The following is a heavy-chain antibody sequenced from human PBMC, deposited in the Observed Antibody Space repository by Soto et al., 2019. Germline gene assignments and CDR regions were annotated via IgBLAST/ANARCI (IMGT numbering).Heavy chain of an antibody. CDR1: GGSISSGGYY. CDR3: ARGLIPVALDD. V-gene: IGHV4-31*03. CDR2: IYYSGST. J-gene: IGHJ4*02. Sequence: SETLSLTCTVSGGSISSGGYYWNWIRQHPGKGLESIGYIYYSGSTYYNPSLKSRVTISVDTSKNQFSLRLSSVTAADTAVYYCARGLIPVALDDWGQGTLVTVSS. D-gene: IGHD2-2*01.